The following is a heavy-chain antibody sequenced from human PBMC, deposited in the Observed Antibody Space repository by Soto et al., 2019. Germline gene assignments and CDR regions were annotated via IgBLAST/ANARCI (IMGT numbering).Heavy chain of an antibody. J-gene: IGHJ4*02. CDR2: IYYNGNT. V-gene: IGHV4-59*01. CDR3: TRNVDTARAFYFDY. CDR1: GGSISGYY. D-gene: IGHD5-18*01. Sequence: SETLPLTCTVSGGSISGYYWSWIRQPPGKGLEWIGYIYYNGNTNYNPSLRSRVTISVDTSKSQFSLKLSSVAAADTAVYYCTRNVDTARAFYFDYWGQGTLVTVSS.